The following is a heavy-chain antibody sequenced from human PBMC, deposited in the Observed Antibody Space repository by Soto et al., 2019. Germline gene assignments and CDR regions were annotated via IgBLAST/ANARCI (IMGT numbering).Heavy chain of an antibody. CDR2: IHYSGNT. D-gene: IGHD3-22*01. J-gene: IGHJ4*02. Sequence: QVQLQESGPGLVKPSQTLSLTCTVSGDSIGTGGYYWDWIRQHPGKGPEWIGYIHYSGNTYYNPSLKRRLTISLDTSKNQFSLRLSSVTAADTAVYYCATNHDDISGRTPLLFDSWGQGTLVTVSS. CDR3: ATNHDDISGRTPLLFDS. V-gene: IGHV4-31*03. CDR1: GDSIGTGGYY.